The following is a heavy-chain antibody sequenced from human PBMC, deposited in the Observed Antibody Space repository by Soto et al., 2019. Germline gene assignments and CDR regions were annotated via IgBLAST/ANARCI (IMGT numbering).Heavy chain of an antibody. CDR1: GGSLRNSV. V-gene: IGHV1-69*01. J-gene: IGHJ4*02. CDR3: AGLGHPGH. CDR2: VIPILGTA. Sequence: QVQLVQSGAEVKKPGSSVKVSCTASGGSLRNSVISWVRQAPAQRLEWMGGVIPILGTANYAQKFQGRVTMTADEATSTAYMDLGSLRPDDTAVYYCAGLGHPGHWGPGTLVIVSS.